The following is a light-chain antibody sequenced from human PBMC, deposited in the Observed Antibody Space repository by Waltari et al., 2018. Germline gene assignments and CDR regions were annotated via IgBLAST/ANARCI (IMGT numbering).Light chain of an antibody. CDR3: QVWDTSIDLSV. Sequence: HVLTQAPPVSVPPAETATITRGRNHIAQKNVHWYQQKPGQAPVLVIFYDSDRPSGVPERFSGSKSGSTATLAISRGEAGDEADYYCQVWDTSIDLSVFGAGTKVTVL. CDR1: HIAQKN. CDR2: YDS. V-gene: IGLV3-21*04. J-gene: IGLJ1*01.